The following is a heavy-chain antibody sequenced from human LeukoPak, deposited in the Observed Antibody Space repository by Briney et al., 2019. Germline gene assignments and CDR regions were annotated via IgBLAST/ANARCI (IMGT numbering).Heavy chain of an antibody. J-gene: IGHJ4*02. CDR3: ARATFSSSGHSY. Sequence: GGSLRLSCAGSGFTFSSYWMNWVRQAPGKGLEWVANINQDGSEKSYVDSVKGRFTISRDNAKNSLHLQMNSLRAEDTGVYYCARATFSSSGHSYWGQGTLVTVSS. D-gene: IGHD6-13*01. V-gene: IGHV3-7*02. CDR2: INQDGSEK. CDR1: GFTFSSYW.